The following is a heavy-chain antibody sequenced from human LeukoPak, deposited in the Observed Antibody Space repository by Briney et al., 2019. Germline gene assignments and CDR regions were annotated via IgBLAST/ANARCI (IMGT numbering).Heavy chain of an antibody. CDR1: GFTFSSYA. CDR2: ISGSGGST. CDR3: ARDLAAMVTMFDY. D-gene: IGHD5-18*01. V-gene: IGHV3-23*01. Sequence: PGGSLRLSCAASGFTFSSYAMSWVRQAPGKGLEWVSAISGSGGSTYYADSVKGRFTISRDNSKNTLYLQMNSLRAEDTAVYYCARDLAAMVTMFDYWGQGTLVTVSS. J-gene: IGHJ4*02.